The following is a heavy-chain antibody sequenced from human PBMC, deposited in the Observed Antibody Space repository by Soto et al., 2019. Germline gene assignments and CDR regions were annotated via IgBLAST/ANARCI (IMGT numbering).Heavy chain of an antibody. CDR1: GGTLSTYA. Sequence: QVQLVQSGAEVKKPGSSVKVSCKASGGTLSTYAISWVRQAPGQGLEWMGGIIPIFGTTNYAQRFQGRVTITADESTSTAYMELSSLRSEDTAVYYCARVSSSWYKDYFDYWGQGTLVTVSS. J-gene: IGHJ4*02. V-gene: IGHV1-69*12. CDR2: IIPIFGTT. D-gene: IGHD6-13*01. CDR3: ARVSSSWYKDYFDY.